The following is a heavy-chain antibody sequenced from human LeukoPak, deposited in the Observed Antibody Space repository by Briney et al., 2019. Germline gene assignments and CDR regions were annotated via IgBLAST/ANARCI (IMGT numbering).Heavy chain of an antibody. Sequence: ASVKVSCKASGYTFTSYDINWVRQATGQGLEWMGWISAYNGNTNYAQKLQGRVTMTTDTSTSTAYMELRSLRSDDTAVYYCARYGSGSKYLDYWGQGTLVTVSS. CDR2: ISAYNGNT. CDR1: GYTFTSYD. D-gene: IGHD3-10*01. J-gene: IGHJ4*02. CDR3: ARYGSGSKYLDY. V-gene: IGHV1-18*01.